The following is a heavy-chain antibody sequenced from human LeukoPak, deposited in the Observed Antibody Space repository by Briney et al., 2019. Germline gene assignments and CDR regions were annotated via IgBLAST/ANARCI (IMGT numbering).Heavy chain of an antibody. D-gene: IGHD3-22*01. CDR3: ARDPRYYYDSSGPDG. J-gene: IGHJ4*02. V-gene: IGHV4-38-2*02. CDR1: GDSISSADYY. Sequence: SETLSLTCTVSGDSISSADYYWGWIRQPPGKGLEWIGSIYHSGSTYYNPSLKSRVTISVDTSKNQFSLKLSSVTAADTAVYYCARDPRYYYDSSGPDGWGQGTLVTVSS. CDR2: IYHSGST.